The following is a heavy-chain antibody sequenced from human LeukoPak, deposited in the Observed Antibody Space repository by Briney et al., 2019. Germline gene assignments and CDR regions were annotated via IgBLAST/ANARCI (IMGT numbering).Heavy chain of an antibody. CDR3: ARSPLEGYDFWSGYLYYFDY. Sequence: PSETLSLTCTVSGGSISSYYWSWIRQPAGKGLEWIGRIYTSGSTDYNPSLTSRVTMSVDTSKNQFSLKLSSVTAADTAVYYCARSPLEGYDFWSGYLYYFDYWGQGTLVTVSS. V-gene: IGHV4-4*07. CDR2: IYTSGST. D-gene: IGHD3-3*01. CDR1: GGSISSYY. J-gene: IGHJ4*02.